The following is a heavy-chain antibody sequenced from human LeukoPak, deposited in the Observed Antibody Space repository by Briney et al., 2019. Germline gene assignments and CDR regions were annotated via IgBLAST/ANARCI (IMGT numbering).Heavy chain of an antibody. V-gene: IGHV1-69*13. CDR3: AREGDGYVRYFDY. Sequence: SVKVSCKASGGTFSSYAISWVRQAPGQGLEWMGGIIPIFGTANYAQKFQGRVTIAADESTSTAYMELSSLRSEDTAVYYCAREGDGYVRYFDYWGQGTLVTVSS. D-gene: IGHD5-24*01. CDR1: GGTFSSYA. CDR2: IIPIFGTA. J-gene: IGHJ4*02.